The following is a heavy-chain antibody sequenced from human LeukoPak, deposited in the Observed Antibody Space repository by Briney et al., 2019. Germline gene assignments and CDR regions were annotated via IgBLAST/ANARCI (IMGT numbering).Heavy chain of an antibody. CDR1: GGSISSYY. J-gene: IGHJ5*02. Sequence: KPSDTLSLTCTVSGGSISSYYWSWIRQPPGKGLEWVGYIYYSGSTNYNPSLKSLVTISVDTSKNQFSLKLSSVTAADTGVYYCARDIENWSGPWGQGTLVTVSS. D-gene: IGHD1-26*01. V-gene: IGHV4-59*01. CDR3: ARDIENWSGP. CDR2: IYYSGST.